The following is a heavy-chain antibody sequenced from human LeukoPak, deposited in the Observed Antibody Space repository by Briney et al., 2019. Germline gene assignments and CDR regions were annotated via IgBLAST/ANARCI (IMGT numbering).Heavy chain of an antibody. D-gene: IGHD3-22*01. V-gene: IGHV3-74*01. CDR1: GFTFSGFW. J-gene: IGHJ4*02. Sequence: GGSLRLSCAASGFTFSGFWMHWVRQAPGKGLVWVSCISFDGSDATYADSVKGRFTISRDNAKNTLHLQMNSLRAEDTAVYYCAKSYYDSSGWYFDYWGQGTLVTVSS. CDR3: AKSYYDSSGWYFDY. CDR2: ISFDGSDA.